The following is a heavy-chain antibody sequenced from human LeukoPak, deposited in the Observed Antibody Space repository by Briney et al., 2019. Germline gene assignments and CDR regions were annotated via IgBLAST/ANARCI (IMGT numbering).Heavy chain of an antibody. Sequence: GGSLRLSCAASGFTFSSYSMNWVRQAPGKGLEWVSYISSSSSTIYYADSVKGRFTISRDNAKNSLYLQMNSLRAEDAAVYYCAREGEYCSSTSCYYADYWGQGTLVTVSS. CDR3: AREGEYCSSTSCYYADY. D-gene: IGHD2-2*01. CDR1: GFTFSSYS. J-gene: IGHJ4*02. V-gene: IGHV3-48*01. CDR2: ISSSSSTI.